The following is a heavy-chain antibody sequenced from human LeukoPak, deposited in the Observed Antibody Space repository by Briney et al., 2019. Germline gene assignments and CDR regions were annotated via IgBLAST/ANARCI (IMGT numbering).Heavy chain of an antibody. CDR1: GGSISSYY. D-gene: IGHD3-22*01. Sequence: SETLSLTCTVSGGSISSYYWSWIRQSPGKGLEWIGYIYYSGSTNYNPSLKSRVTISVDTSKNQFSLKLSSVTAADTAVYYCARAHKYYYDSSGYYDYWGQGTLVTVSS. J-gene: IGHJ4*02. V-gene: IGHV4-59*08. CDR3: ARAHKYYYDSSGYYDY. CDR2: IYYSGST.